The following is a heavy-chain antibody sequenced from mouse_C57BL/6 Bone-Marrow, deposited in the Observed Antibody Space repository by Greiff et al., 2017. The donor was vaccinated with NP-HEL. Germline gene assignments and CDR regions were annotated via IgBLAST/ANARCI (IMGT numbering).Heavy chain of an antibody. J-gene: IGHJ3*01. CDR1: GFTFSNYW. CDR3: TAYYDDGGWFAY. V-gene: IGHV6-3*01. Sequence: EVQLQQSGGGLVQPGGSMKLSCVASGFTFSNYWMNWVRQSPEKGLEWVAQIRLKSDNYATHYAESVKGRFTISRDDSKSSVYLQMNNLRAEDTGIYYCTAYYDDGGWFAYWGQGTLVTVSA. CDR2: IRLKSDNYAT. D-gene: IGHD2-10*01.